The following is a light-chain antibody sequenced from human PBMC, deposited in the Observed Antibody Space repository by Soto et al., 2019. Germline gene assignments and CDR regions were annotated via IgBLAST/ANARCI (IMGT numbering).Light chain of an antibody. V-gene: IGKV1-39*01. CDR2: AAS. Sequence: DIQMAQSPSSLSASVGDRVTITCRASQSIGDNLNWYQHKPGTAPNLLIYAASSLQSGVPSRFSGSGSGTDFTLTISSLQPEDFATYYCQQSFSTPPNFGGGTKVEIK. CDR1: QSIGDN. CDR3: QQSFSTPPN. J-gene: IGKJ4*01.